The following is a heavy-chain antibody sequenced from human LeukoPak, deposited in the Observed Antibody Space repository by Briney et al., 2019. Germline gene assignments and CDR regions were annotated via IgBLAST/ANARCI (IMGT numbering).Heavy chain of an antibody. CDR2: IYISGSI. D-gene: IGHD1-26*01. V-gene: IGHV4-4*07. CDR1: GVSITNYY. J-gene: IGHJ4*02. CDR3: ARDYLVRAPLDS. Sequence: SETLSLTCSVSGVSITNYYWAWIRQPAGKGLEWIGRIYISGSINYNPSLKSRVSISIDKTNNQFSLKLRSVTAADTAVYYCARDYLVRAPLDSWGQGTLVTVSS.